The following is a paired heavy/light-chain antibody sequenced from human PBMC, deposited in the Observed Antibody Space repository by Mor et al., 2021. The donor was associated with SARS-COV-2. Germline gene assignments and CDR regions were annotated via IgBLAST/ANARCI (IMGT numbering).Heavy chain of an antibody. Sequence: QMQLVQSGPEVKKPGTSVKVSCKASGFTFTSSAMQWVRQARGQRLEWIGWIVVGSGNTNYAQKFQERVTITRDMSTSTAYMELSSLRSEDTAVYYCAARASIVVVPAASPLSQGTTGSVDYWGQGTLVTVSS. D-gene: IGHD2-2*01. CDR1: GFTFTSSA. CDR3: AARASIVVVPAASPLSQGTTGSVDY. CDR2: IVVGSGNT. V-gene: IGHV1-58*02. J-gene: IGHJ4*02.
Light chain of an antibody. V-gene: IGKV3-15*01. Sequence: EIVMTQSPATLSVSPGERAILSCRASQSVSSSYLAWYQHKPGQAPRLLIYGASTRATGIPARFSGSGSGTDFTLTISSLQSEDFAVYYCQQYNNWPPVTFGGGTKVEIK. CDR1: QSVSSSY. J-gene: IGKJ4*01. CDR3: QQYNNWPPVT. CDR2: GAS.